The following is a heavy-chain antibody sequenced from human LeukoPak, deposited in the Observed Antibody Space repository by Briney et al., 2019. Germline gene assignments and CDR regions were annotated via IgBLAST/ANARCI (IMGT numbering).Heavy chain of an antibody. Sequence: PGGSLRLSCAASGFTFSSYVMHWVRQAPGKGLEWVAVISYDGSNKYYADSVKGRFTISRDNSKNTLYLQMNSLRAEDTAVYYCARVKQQLVTEYFQHWGQGTLVTVSS. V-gene: IGHV3-30-3*01. CDR2: ISYDGSNK. J-gene: IGHJ1*01. CDR3: ARVKQQLVTEYFQH. D-gene: IGHD6-13*01. CDR1: GFTFSSYV.